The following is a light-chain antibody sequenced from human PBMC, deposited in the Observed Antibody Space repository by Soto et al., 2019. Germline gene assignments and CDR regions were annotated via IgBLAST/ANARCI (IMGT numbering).Light chain of an antibody. CDR3: CSSAPESTYV. Sequence: QSPLAQPASVSGSPGQSITISCTGTSSDVGAYDAVSWYQQNPGKAPQVIIYRGTKRPSGVSTRFSGSVSGNTASLTVSGLQAEDEAEYFCCSSAPESTYVFGTGTKVTVL. J-gene: IGLJ1*01. V-gene: IGLV2-23*01. CDR1: SSDVGAYDA. CDR2: RGT.